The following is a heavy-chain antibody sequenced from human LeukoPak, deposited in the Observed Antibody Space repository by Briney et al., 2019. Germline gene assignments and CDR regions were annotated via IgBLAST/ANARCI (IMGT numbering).Heavy chain of an antibody. J-gene: IGHJ4*02. V-gene: IGHV3-53*01. CDR1: GFTVSSYY. CDR3: AKDPGYSYGYASDY. Sequence: GGSLRLSCAASGFTVSSYYMSWVRQAPGKGLQWVSVISSGGNTYSADSVKGRFTISRDNSKNTLYLQMNSLRAEDAAVYYCAKDPGYSYGYASDYWGQGTLVTVSS. D-gene: IGHD5-18*01. CDR2: ISSGGNT.